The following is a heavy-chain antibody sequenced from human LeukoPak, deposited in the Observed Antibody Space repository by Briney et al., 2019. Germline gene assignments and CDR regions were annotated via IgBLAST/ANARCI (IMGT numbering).Heavy chain of an antibody. CDR1: GFNFSSNG. Sequence: SGGSLRLSCVASGFNFSSNGMHWVRQAPGKGLEWVAVIWYDGSDKYYADSVKGRFTISRDNSKNTLYLQMNSLRAEDTAVYYCAREMVGYYGMDVWGQGTTVTVSS. V-gene: IGHV3-33*01. CDR2: IWYDGSDK. CDR3: AREMVGYYGMDV. J-gene: IGHJ6*02. D-gene: IGHD3-10*01.